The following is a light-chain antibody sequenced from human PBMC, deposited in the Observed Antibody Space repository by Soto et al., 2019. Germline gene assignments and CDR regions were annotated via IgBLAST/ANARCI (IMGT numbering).Light chain of an antibody. V-gene: IGLV2-8*01. CDR1: SSDVGGCNY. CDR3: SSYAGSNNYV. CDR2: EVS. Sequence: QSVLTQPPSASGSPGQSVTISCTGTSSDVGGCNYVSWYQHHPGKAPKLMIYEVSKRPSGVPDRFSGSKSGNTASLTVSGLQAEDEADYYCSSYAGSNNYVFGTGTKVTVL. J-gene: IGLJ1*01.